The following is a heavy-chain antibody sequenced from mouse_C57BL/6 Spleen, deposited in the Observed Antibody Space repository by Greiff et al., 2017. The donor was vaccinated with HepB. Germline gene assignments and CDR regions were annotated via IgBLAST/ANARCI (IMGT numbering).Heavy chain of an antibody. CDR1: GYSITSGYY. D-gene: IGHD1-1*01. CDR3: ANYDGSPWFAY. Sequence: EVKLEESGPGLVKPSQSLSLTCSVTGYSITSGYYWNWIRQFPGNKLEWMGYISYDGSNNYNPSLTNRISITRDTSKNPFFRKLNSVTTEDTATYYCANYDGSPWFAYWGQGTLVTVSA. J-gene: IGHJ3*01. CDR2: ISYDGSN. V-gene: IGHV3-6*01.